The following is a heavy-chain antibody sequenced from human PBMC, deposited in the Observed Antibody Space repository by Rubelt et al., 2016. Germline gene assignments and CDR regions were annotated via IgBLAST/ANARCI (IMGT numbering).Heavy chain of an antibody. V-gene: IGHV1-69*09. J-gene: IGHJ4*02. D-gene: IGHD1-7*01. CDR1: GGTFSSYA. Sequence: QVQLVQSGAEVKKPGSSVKVSCKASGGTFSSYAISWVRQAPGQGLEWMGRIIPILGIANYAQKFQGRVTITADKSTSTAYMELSSLRSEDTAVYYCARAPHNWNYHMVYWGQGTLVTVSS. CDR2: IIPILGIA. CDR3: ARAPHNWNYHMVY.